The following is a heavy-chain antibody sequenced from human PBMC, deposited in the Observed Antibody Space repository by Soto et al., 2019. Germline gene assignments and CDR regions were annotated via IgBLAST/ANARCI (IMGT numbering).Heavy chain of an antibody. D-gene: IGHD3-22*01. CDR3: ARVWMVVVPTAVGVKWFDP. J-gene: IGHJ5*02. CDR1: DYSISSGYY. V-gene: IGHV4-38-2*01. CDR2: IYHTGST. Sequence: SETLSLTCAVSDYSISSGYYWGWIRQTPGKGLEWIGSIYHTGSTFLNPSLRTRVTMSVDTSKNNFSLRLESVTAADTAIYYCARVWMVVVPTAVGVKWFDPWGPGTLVTVLL.